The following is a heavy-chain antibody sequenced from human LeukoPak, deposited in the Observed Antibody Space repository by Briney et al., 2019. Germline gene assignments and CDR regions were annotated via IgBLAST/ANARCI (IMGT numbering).Heavy chain of an antibody. J-gene: IGHJ4*02. V-gene: IGHV1-18*04. CDR3: AGAAAAPYYFDY. Sequence: ASVKVSCKVSGYTFIGYYMHWVRQAHGQGLEWMGWISAYNGNTNYAQKLQGRVTMTTDTSTSTAYMELRSLRSDDTAVYYCAGAAAAPYYFDYWGQGTLVTVSS. CDR1: GYTFIGYY. CDR2: ISAYNGNT. D-gene: IGHD6-13*01.